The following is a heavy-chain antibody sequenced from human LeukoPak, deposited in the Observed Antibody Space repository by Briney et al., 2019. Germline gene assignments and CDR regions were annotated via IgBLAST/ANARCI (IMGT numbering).Heavy chain of an antibody. CDR1: GFTLSSNW. CDR3: ARELVRAVAGTGAFDI. J-gene: IGHJ3*02. CDR2: IDDVGGGT. D-gene: IGHD6-19*01. Sequence: PGGSLRLSCAVSGFTLSSNWMHWVRQVPGKGLVWVSRIDDVGGGTNYADSVKGRFTISRDNSKNTLYLQMNSLRAEDTAVYYCARELVRAVAGTGAFDIWGQGTMVTVSS. V-gene: IGHV3-74*01.